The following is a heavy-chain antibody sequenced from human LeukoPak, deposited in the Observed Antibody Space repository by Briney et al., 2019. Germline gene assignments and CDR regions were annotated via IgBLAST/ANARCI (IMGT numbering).Heavy chain of an antibody. CDR1: GGSFSGYY. V-gene: IGHV4-4*09. CDR2: IYTSGST. Sequence: PSETLSLTCAVYGGSFSGYYWSWIRQPPGKGLEWIGYIYTSGSTNYNPSLKSRVTISVDTSKNQFSLKLSSVTAADTAVYYCARRWGIYCSGGSCYHNWFDPWGQGTLVTVSS. D-gene: IGHD2-15*01. J-gene: IGHJ5*02. CDR3: ARRWGIYCSGGSCYHNWFDP.